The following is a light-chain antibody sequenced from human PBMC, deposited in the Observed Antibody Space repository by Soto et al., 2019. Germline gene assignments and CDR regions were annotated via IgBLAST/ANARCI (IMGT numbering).Light chain of an antibody. CDR1: SSDVGRYNY. V-gene: IGLV2-14*01. CDR2: DVS. J-gene: IGLJ2*01. CDR3: SSYTSGSTLVV. Sequence: QSALTQPASVSGSPGQSITISCTGTSSDVGRYNYVSWYQQHPGKAPKLLIYDVSYRPSGVSNRFSGSKSGNTASLTISGLQAEDEAEYYCSSYTSGSTLVVFGGGTKVTVL.